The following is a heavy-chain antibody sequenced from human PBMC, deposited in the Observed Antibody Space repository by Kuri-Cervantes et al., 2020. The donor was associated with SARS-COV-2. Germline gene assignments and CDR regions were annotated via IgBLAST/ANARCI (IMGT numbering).Heavy chain of an antibody. J-gene: IGHJ4*02. Sequence: GGSLRLSCAASGFTFSSYAMHWVRQAPGKGLEWVAVISYDGSNKYYADSVKGRFTISRDNSKNTLYLQMNSLRAEDTAVYYCAREYDFWSGVNTAYFDSWGQGTLVTVSS. CDR1: GFTFSSYA. CDR3: AREYDFWSGVNTAYFDS. V-gene: IGHV3-30*04. CDR2: ISYDGSNK. D-gene: IGHD3-3*01.